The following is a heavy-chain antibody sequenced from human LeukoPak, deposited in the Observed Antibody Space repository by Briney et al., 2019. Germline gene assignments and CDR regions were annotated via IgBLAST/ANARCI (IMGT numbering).Heavy chain of an antibody. CDR1: GFTFGAYA. D-gene: IGHD6-19*01. J-gene: IGHJ4*02. V-gene: IGHV3-49*03. Sequence: GGSLRLSCTASGFTFGAYAMSWSRQAPGKGLEWVGFIRSIPYGGTTEYAASVKGRFTISRDDSKSIAYLQVNSLKTEDTAVYYCTSISSGWHYDYWGQGTLVTVSS. CDR3: TSISSGWHYDY. CDR2: IRSIPYGGTT.